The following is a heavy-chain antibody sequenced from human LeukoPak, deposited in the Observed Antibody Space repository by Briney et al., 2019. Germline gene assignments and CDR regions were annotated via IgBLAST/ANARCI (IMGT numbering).Heavy chain of an antibody. J-gene: IGHJ6*02. V-gene: IGHV3-23*01. CDR3: AKDGRKPTSYYYGMDV. D-gene: IGHD1-26*01. CDR2: ISGSGGST. CDR1: GFTFSSYA. Sequence: GGSLRLSCAASGFTFSSYAMSWVRQAPGKGLEWVSAISGSGGSTYYADSVKGRFTISRDNSKNTLYLQMNSLRAEDTAVYYCAKDGRKPTSYYYGMDVWGQGTTVTVSS.